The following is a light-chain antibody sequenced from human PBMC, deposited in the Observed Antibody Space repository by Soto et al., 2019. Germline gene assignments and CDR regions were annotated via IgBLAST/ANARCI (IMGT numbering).Light chain of an antibody. J-gene: IGKJ1*01. CDR1: RDIDNS. CDR3: QKYNKAPWI. Sequence: DIQVTQSPPSLSASVGDRVTITCRASRDIDNSLAWDQQIPGKAPKLLIYAASTLQSGVPSRFRGSGSGTSFNLTITTLQPADVATYYCQKYNKAPWIFGQGTKVEV. V-gene: IGKV1-27*01. CDR2: AAS.